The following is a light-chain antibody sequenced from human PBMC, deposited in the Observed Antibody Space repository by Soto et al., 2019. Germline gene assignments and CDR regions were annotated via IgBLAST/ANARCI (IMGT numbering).Light chain of an antibody. CDR3: SAWDDILNAEV. V-gene: IGLV1-44*01. CDR1: SSNIGRNT. CDR2: TDN. J-gene: IGLJ3*02. Sequence: QAVVTPPPSASGTLGQTVIIPCSGSSSNIGRNTVNWYHQVPGTAPKLLIYTDNQRASGVPDRFSGSRSGTSASLAISGLRSEDEADYYCSAWDDILNAEVFGGGTQLTVL.